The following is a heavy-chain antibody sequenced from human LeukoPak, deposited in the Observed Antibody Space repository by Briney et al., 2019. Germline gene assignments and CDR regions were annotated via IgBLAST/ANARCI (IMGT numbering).Heavy chain of an antibody. V-gene: IGHV3-23*01. CDR2: MLGSGRSA. D-gene: IGHD2-15*01. CDR1: GFTFNNYA. CDR3: SDF. J-gene: IGHJ4*02. Sequence: GGSLRLSCAASGFTFNNYAMSWVRQAPGKGLEWVSAMLGSGRSAYYADSVKGRFTISRDNSKNSLFLQMNSLRVEDTALYYDSDFWGQGTLVTVSA.